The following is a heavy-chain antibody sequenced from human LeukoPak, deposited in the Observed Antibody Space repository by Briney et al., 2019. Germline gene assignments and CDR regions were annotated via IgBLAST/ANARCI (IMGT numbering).Heavy chain of an antibody. V-gene: IGHV4-59*01. J-gene: IGHJ6*02. Sequence: SETLSLTCTVSGGSISSYYWSWIRQPPGKGLEWIGYIYYSGSTNYNPSLKSRVTISVDTSKNQFSLKLSSVTAADTAVYYCARVNSGLEYYYYGMDVWGQGTTVTVSS. CDR1: GGSISSYY. CDR2: IYYSGST. CDR3: ARVNSGLEYYYYGMDV. D-gene: IGHD6-19*01.